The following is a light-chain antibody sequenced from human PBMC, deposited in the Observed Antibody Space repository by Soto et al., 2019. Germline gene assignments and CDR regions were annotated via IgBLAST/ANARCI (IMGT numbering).Light chain of an antibody. V-gene: IGKV1-5*01. Sequence: DIQMTQSPSTLSVSIGDRVTITCRASQSISTYLGWYQQKPGKAPNLLIYDVSRLESGVPSRFSGSGSGTDFTLTISSLQADDFATYYCQQCNTYSSWTFGQGTKVE. CDR1: QSISTY. J-gene: IGKJ1*01. CDR2: DVS. CDR3: QQCNTYSSWT.